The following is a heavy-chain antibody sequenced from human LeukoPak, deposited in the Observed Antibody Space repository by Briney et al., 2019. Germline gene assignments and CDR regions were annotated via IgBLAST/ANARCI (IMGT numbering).Heavy chain of an antibody. D-gene: IGHD2-15*01. J-gene: IGHJ5*01. Sequence: PGGSLRLSCAASGFTFSSCGMHWVRQAPGKGLEWVAVIWYDGSNKYYADSVKGRFTISRDNSKNTLYLQMNSLRAEDTAVYYCAMRSGRSAWFDSWGQGTLVTVSS. CDR3: AMRSGRSAWFDS. CDR2: IWYDGSNK. CDR1: GFTFSSCG. V-gene: IGHV3-33*01.